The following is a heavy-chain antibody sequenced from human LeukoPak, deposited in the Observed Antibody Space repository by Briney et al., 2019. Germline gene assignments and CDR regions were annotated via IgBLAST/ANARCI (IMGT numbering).Heavy chain of an antibody. Sequence: GGSLRLSCAASGFTFSSYGMHWVRQAPGKGLEWVAVIWYGGSNKYYADSLKGRFTISRDNSKNTLYLQMNSLTAEDTAVYYCASTSRSVYWGQGTLVTVSS. CDR3: ASTSRSVY. J-gene: IGHJ4*02. CDR1: GFTFSSYG. CDR2: IWYGGSNK. V-gene: IGHV3-33*08.